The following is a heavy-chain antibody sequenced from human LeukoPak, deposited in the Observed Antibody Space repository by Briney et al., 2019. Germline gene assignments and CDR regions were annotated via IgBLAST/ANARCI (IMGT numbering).Heavy chain of an antibody. Sequence: SVKVSCKASGGTFSSYAIGWVRQAPGQGLEWMGGIIPIFGTANYAQKFQGRVTITADESTSTAYMELSSLRSEDTAVYYCARGSFTYYYDSSGYYYGVPFDYWGQGTLVTVSS. J-gene: IGHJ4*02. CDR3: ARGSFTYYYDSSGYYYGVPFDY. D-gene: IGHD3-22*01. CDR1: GGTFSSYA. V-gene: IGHV1-69*13. CDR2: IIPIFGTA.